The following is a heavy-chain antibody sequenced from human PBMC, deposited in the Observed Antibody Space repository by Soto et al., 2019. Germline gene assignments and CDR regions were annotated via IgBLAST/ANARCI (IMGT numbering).Heavy chain of an antibody. D-gene: IGHD4-17*01. V-gene: IGHV4-39*01. J-gene: IGHJ4*02. Sequence: PSETLSLTCTVSGGSISSGSYYWGWIRQPPGKGLEWIGSIYYSGSTYYNPSLKSRVTISVDTSKNQFSLKLSSVTAADTAVYYCAGARRDYGDYDYWGQGTLVTVSS. CDR3: AGARRDYGDYDY. CDR2: IYYSGST. CDR1: GGSISSGSYY.